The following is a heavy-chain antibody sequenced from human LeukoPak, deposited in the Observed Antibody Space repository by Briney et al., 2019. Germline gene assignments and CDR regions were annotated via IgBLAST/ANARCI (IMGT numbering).Heavy chain of an antibody. J-gene: IGHJ3*02. V-gene: IGHV1-2*02. CDR2: IDPNNGDT. CDR1: AYTFTVYY. D-gene: IGHD2-8*01. CDR3: ARRSRNGPDAFAI. Sequence: EASVTVTFKASAYTFTVYYLHWVRQAPGQGPEWVGWIDPNNGDTEYAQEFQGRVTMTRVRSISTAYMELSRLTSDDTAVYYCARRSRNGPDAFAIWGQGSMVTVSS.